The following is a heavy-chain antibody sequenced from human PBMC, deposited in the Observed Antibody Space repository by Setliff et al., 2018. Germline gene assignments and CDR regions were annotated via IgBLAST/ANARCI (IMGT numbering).Heavy chain of an antibody. CDR3: ARVTMIVLSRRAFDI. CDR2: IYITGNP. Sequence: PSETLSLTCTVSGASIRHTSYFWTWVRQPAGKGLEWIGHIYITGNPGVNPSLESRVAMSIDKSRNQFSLNLQSVTAADTAVYYCARVTMIVLSRRAFDIWGQGTMVTVSS. CDR1: GASIRHTSYF. J-gene: IGHJ3*02. V-gene: IGHV4-4*07. D-gene: IGHD3-22*01.